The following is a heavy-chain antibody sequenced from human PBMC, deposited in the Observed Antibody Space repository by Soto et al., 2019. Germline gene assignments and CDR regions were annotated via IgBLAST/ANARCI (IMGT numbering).Heavy chain of an antibody. V-gene: IGHV3-30-3*01. CDR3: AGEHYYSSGSLLSYYDMDV. D-gene: IGHD3-10*01. J-gene: IGHJ6*02. Sequence: GGSLRLSCEASGFTFSSYAMHWVRQAPGKGLEWVAVISYDGSNKYYADSVKGRFTISRDNSKNTLYLQMNSLRAEDTAVYYCAGEHYYSSGSLLSYYDMDVWGQGTRVTVSS. CDR1: GFTFSSYA. CDR2: ISYDGSNK.